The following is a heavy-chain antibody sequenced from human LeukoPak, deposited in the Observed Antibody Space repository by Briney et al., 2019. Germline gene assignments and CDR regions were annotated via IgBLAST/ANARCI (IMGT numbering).Heavy chain of an antibody. D-gene: IGHD1-26*01. CDR3: ARGGSYYANDFDY. CDR2: INHSGST. CDR1: GGSISSSSYY. J-gene: IGHJ4*02. Sequence: SETLSLTCTVSGGSISSSSYYWSWIRQPPGKGLEWIGEINHSGSTNYNPSLKSRVTISVDTSKNQFSLKLSSVTAADTAVYYCARGGSYYANDFDYWGQGTLVTVSS. V-gene: IGHV4-39*07.